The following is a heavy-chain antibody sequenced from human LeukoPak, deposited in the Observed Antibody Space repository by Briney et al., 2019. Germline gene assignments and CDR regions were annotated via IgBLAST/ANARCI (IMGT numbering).Heavy chain of an antibody. CDR1: GYTFTGYY. J-gene: IGHJ4*02. CDR3: ARDRLRYFDWLLYYFDY. CDR2: INPNSGGT. D-gene: IGHD3-9*01. V-gene: IGHV1-2*02. Sequence: ASVKVSCKASGYTFTGYYMHWVRQAPGQGVEWMGWINPNSGGTNYAQKFQGRVTMTRDTSISTAYMELSRLRSDDTAVYYCARDRLRYFDWLLYYFDYWGQGTLVTVSS.